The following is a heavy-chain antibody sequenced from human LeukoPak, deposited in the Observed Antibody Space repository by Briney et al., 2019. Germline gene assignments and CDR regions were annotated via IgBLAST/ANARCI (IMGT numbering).Heavy chain of an antibody. V-gene: IGHV3-74*01. CDR1: GFTFSNYW. CDR3: ARDPAPQGWFDS. Sequence: GGSLRLSCAASGFTFSNYWMHWVRQAPGKGLVWVSRINTDGSSTSYADSVKGRFTISRDNAKNVLYLQMNSLRAEDTAVYHCARDPAPQGWFDSWGQGTLLTVSS. J-gene: IGHJ5*01. CDR2: INTDGSST.